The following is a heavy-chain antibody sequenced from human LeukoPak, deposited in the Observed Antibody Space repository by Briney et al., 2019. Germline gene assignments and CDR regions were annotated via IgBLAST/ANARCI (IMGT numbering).Heavy chain of an antibody. Sequence: SETLSLTCTVSGGSISSYYWSWIRQPPGKGLEWIGYIYYSGSTYYNPSLKSRVTISVDTSKNQFSLKLSSVTAADTAVYYCARDRVYGSGDYWGQGTLVTVSS. CDR2: IYYSGST. V-gene: IGHV4-59*06. J-gene: IGHJ4*02. CDR1: GGSISSYY. CDR3: ARDRVYGSGDY. D-gene: IGHD3-10*01.